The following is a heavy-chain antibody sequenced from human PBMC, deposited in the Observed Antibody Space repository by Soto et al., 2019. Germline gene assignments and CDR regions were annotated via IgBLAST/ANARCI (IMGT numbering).Heavy chain of an antibody. D-gene: IGHD2-15*01. CDR2: ISGSGGST. J-gene: IGHJ1*01. Sequence: GGSLRLSCAASGFTFSSYAMSWVRQAPGKGLEWVSAISGSGGSTYYADSVKGLFTISRDNSKNTLSLQMNSLRAEDTAEYYCAKVGRYCTGGSCYAEYFQHWGQGTLVTVSS. CDR1: GFTFSSYA. V-gene: IGHV3-23*01. CDR3: AKVGRYCTGGSCYAEYFQH.